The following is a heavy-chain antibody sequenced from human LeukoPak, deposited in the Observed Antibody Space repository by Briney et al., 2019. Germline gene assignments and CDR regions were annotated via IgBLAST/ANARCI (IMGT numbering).Heavy chain of an antibody. CDR3: ARFWSGYFVFDF. D-gene: IGHD3-3*01. J-gene: IGHJ4*02. V-gene: IGHV4-39*01. CDR2: ISYSGST. CDR1: GGSISSSSYY. Sequence: PSETLSLTCTVSGGSISSSSYYRGWIRQPPGKGLEWIGSISYSGSTYYNPSLKSRVTISVDTSKNQFSLNLSSVTAANTAVYSCARFWSGYFVFDFWGQGTLVTVSS.